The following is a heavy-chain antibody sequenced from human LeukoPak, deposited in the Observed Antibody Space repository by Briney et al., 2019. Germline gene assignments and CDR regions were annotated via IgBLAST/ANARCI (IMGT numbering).Heavy chain of an antibody. V-gene: IGHV3-33*01. CDR1: GFDFSNYG. Sequence: GGSLRLSCAASGFDFSNYGMHWVRQAPGKGLEWVALIWYDGRNKQYADSVKGRFTISRDNSKNTLYLQMSSLRVEDTALYYCARVVTTANHDAFDIWGQGTMVTVSS. J-gene: IGHJ3*02. D-gene: IGHD4-11*01. CDR2: IWYDGRNK. CDR3: ARVVTTANHDAFDI.